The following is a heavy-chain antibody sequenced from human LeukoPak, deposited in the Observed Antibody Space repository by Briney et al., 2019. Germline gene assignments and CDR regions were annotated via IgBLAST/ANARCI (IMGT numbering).Heavy chain of an antibody. Sequence: RSLRLSCAASGFTFSSYAMHWVRQAPGKGLEWVAVISYDGSNKYYADSVKGRFTISRDSAKNSLYLQMNSLGPEDTAVYYCARDPYSGNYGNYYYNYMDVWGKGTTVTISS. CDR2: ISYDGSNK. V-gene: IGHV3-30*04. CDR3: ARDPYSGNYGNYYYNYMDV. CDR1: GFTFSSYA. J-gene: IGHJ6*03. D-gene: IGHD1-26*01.